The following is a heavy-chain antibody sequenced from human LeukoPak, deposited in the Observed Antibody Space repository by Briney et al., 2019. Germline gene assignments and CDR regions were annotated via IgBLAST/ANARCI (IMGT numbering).Heavy chain of an antibody. CDR3: ARAYGDYVAEPDY. J-gene: IGHJ4*02. Sequence: SVKVSCKASGGTFSSYAISWVRQAPGQGLEWMGGIIPIFGTANYAQKFQGRVTITADESTSTAYMELSSLRSEDTAVYYCARAYGDYVAEPDYWGQGTLVTVSS. D-gene: IGHD4-17*01. CDR2: IIPIFGTA. V-gene: IGHV1-69*01. CDR1: GGTFSSYA.